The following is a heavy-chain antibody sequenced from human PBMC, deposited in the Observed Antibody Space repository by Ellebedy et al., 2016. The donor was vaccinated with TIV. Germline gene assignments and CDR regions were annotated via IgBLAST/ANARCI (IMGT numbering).Heavy chain of an antibody. V-gene: IGHV3-7*01. J-gene: IGHJ4*02. D-gene: IGHD2-8*01. Sequence: GGSLRLSXAASGFTFSYYWMSWVRQAPGKGLEWVANIKQDESEKYYVGSVKGRFPISRDNAKNSLYLQMNSLRVEDTAVYYCVRDKMEGPTLFDDWGQGTLVTVSS. CDR1: GFTFSYYW. CDR3: VRDKMEGPTLFDD. CDR2: IKQDESEK.